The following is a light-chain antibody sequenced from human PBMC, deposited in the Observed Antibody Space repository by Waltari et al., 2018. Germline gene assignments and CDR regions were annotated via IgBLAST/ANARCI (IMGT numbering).Light chain of an antibody. V-gene: IGKV2-28*01. CDR3: MQARQTPWT. CDR2: LVS. Sequence: DIVMTQSPPYLPVSPGELASISCRSSQSLLHSSGYTFLDWYVQKPGQAPQLLFYLVSDRASGVPDRFSGSGSGTDFTLKISRVEAEDVGLYYCMQARQTPWTFGQGTKVEIK. CDR1: QSLLHSSGYTF. J-gene: IGKJ1*01.